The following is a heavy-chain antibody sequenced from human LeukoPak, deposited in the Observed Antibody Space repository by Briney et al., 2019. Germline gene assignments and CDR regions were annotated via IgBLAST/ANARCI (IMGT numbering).Heavy chain of an antibody. D-gene: IGHD1-26*01. Sequence: GGSLTLSCAASGFTFSSFAMHWVRQAPGKGLEWVAFISYVARETYYADSVKGRFTISRDNSKDMVYLQMNSLTTADTAVYYCARSYSLPEYWGQGTLVTVSS. V-gene: IGHV3-30*04. CDR2: ISYVARET. J-gene: IGHJ4*02. CDR3: ARSYSLPEY. CDR1: GFTFSSFA.